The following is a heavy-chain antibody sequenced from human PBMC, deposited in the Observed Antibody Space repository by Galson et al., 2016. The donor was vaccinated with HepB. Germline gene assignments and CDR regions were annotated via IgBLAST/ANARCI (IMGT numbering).Heavy chain of an antibody. D-gene: IGHD2-8*01. J-gene: IGHJ4*02. CDR1: GFTFGRYG. CDR2: MSYDGGHE. CDR3: ARGHNGHADGPDY. Sequence: SLRLSCAASGFTFGRYGMHWVRQAPGKGLEWVAVMSYDGGHEYYADSVRGRLTVSRDNSKNMLYLQMNSLRAEDTAVYYCARGHNGHADGPDYWGQGTLVTVSS. V-gene: IGHV3-30*03.